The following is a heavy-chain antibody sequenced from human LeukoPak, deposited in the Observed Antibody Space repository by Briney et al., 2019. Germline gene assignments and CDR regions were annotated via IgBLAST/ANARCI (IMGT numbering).Heavy chain of an antibody. CDR1: GYTFTSNY. D-gene: IGHD5-24*01. J-gene: IGHJ5*02. CDR3: ARDNSVRDEAWWFNP. Sequence: ASVTVSCKAFGYTFTSNYMHWVRQAPGQGPEGMGLISPSGGSTTYAQTFQGTVTLTRDMSTSTDYLELSSLRSEDTAVYYCARDNSVRDEAWWFNPWGQGTLVTVSA. CDR2: ISPSGGST. V-gene: IGHV1-46*01.